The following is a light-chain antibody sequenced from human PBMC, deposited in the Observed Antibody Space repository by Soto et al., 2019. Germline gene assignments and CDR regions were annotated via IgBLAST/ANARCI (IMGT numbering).Light chain of an antibody. J-gene: IGLJ1*01. Sequence: QSALTQPASVSGSPGQSINISCTGTNSDVGAYNYFSWYQQHPGKAPKLMIYEVSNRPSGVSSRFSGSKSGNTASLTISGHQAEDEAEYYCSSYTSFSTNYVFGTGTKVTVL. CDR2: EVS. V-gene: IGLV2-14*03. CDR1: NSDVGAYNY. CDR3: SSYTSFSTNYV.